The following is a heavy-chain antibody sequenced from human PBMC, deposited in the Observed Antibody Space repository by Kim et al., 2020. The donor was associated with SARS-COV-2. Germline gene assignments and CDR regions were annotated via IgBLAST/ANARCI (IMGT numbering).Heavy chain of an antibody. D-gene: IGHD1-20*01. V-gene: IGHV4-59*01. CDR3: ARDNLDYYGMDV. Sequence: NYNPSLKSRVTISVDTSKNQFSLKLSSVTAADTAVYYCARDNLDYYGMDVWGQGTTVTVSS. J-gene: IGHJ6*02.